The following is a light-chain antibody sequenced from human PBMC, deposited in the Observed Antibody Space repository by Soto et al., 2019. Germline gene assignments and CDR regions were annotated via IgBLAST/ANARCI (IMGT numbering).Light chain of an antibody. V-gene: IGKV1-5*03. CDR2: KAS. CDR1: QSISIL. CDR3: QQYNSHWT. Sequence: DIPMTQSPSTLSASLGDRVNITCRASQSISILLAWYQQKPGKAPKLLIYKASSLESGVPSRFSGSGSGTEFTLTISSLPPDDFATYYCQQYNSHWTFGQGTKVDI. J-gene: IGKJ1*01.